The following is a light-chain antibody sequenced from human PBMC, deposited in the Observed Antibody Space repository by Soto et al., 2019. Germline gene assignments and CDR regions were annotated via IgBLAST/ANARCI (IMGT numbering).Light chain of an antibody. V-gene: IGLV1-51*02. Sequence: QSVLTQPPSVSAAPGQKVTISCSGSSSNIGNNYVSWYQQLPGTAPKLLIYENNKRPSGIPDRFSGSKSGTSATLGITGLQTGDEADYHCGTWDSSLSADVVFGGGTKLTVL. CDR2: ENN. CDR3: GTWDSSLSADVV. CDR1: SSNIGNNY. J-gene: IGLJ2*01.